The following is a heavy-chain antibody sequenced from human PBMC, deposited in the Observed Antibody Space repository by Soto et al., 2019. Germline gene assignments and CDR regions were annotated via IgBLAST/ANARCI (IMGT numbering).Heavy chain of an antibody. CDR2: IDSGNGNT. CDR3: ALGILYYIGCYCAP. D-gene: IGHD2-21*01. CDR1: GYSFTRYA. V-gene: IGHV1-3*01. Sequence: ASVKVSCKASGYSFTRYAIPWARQAPGHRLEGMGWIDSGNGNTKYARNFNGRVIITRDTSTNTVYIKLNILRSEDTAVDYFALGILYYIGCYCAPWCQGTRVTVSS. J-gene: IGHJ6*02.